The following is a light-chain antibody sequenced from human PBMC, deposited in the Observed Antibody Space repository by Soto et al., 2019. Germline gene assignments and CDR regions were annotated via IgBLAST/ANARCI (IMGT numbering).Light chain of an antibody. CDR1: QSVSSSY. V-gene: IGKV3-20*01. CDR3: QQYGSRIT. Sequence: EIVLTQSPGTLSLSPGERATLSCRASQSVSSSYLAWYQQKPGQAPRLLIYGASSRATGIPDRFSGSGSGTDFTLNISRLEPEDVAVYYCQQYGSRITFGQGTRLEIK. J-gene: IGKJ5*01. CDR2: GAS.